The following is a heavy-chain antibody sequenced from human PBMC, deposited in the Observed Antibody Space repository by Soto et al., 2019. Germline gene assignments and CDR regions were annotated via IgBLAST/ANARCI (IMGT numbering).Heavy chain of an antibody. V-gene: IGHV4-31*03. CDR2: RYYSEST. CDR1: GGSITTGGYY. J-gene: IGHJ4*02. Sequence: LSLPCTVSGGSITTGGYYWSWIRQLPGKGLEWIGHRYYSESTYYNPSLKSRVSISLDTSKNQFSLKLSFVTAADTAMYYCARTKCSGGSCYSWSLDYWGQGTPVTVSS. D-gene: IGHD2-15*01. CDR3: ARTKCSGGSCYSWSLDY.